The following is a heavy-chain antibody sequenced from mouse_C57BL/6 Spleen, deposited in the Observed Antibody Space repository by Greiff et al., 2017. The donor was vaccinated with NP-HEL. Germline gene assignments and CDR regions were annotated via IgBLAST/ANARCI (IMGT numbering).Heavy chain of an antibody. CDR2: ISSGSSTI. J-gene: IGHJ4*01. V-gene: IGHV5-17*01. Sequence: EVKLVESGGGLVKPGGSLKLSCAASGFTFSDYGMHWVRQAPEKGLEWVAYISSGSSTIYYADTVKGRFTISRDNAKNTLFLQMTSLRSEDTAMYYCARRAIYYDYGYAMDYWGQGTSVTVSS. CDR1: GFTFSDYG. CDR3: ARRAIYYDYGYAMDY. D-gene: IGHD2-4*01.